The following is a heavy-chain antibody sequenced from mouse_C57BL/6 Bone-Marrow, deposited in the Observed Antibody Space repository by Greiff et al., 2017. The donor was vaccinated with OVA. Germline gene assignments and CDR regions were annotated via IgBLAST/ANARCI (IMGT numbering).Heavy chain of an antibody. CDR1: GFTFSDYY. J-gene: IGHJ3*01. Sequence: EVKLMESGGGLVQPGGSLKLSCAASGFTFSDYYMYWVRQTPEKRLEWVAYISNGGGSTYYPDTVKGRFTISRDNAKNTLYLQMIRLKSEDTAMYYCARYEYWGQGTLVTVSA. V-gene: IGHV5-12*01. D-gene: IGHD2-3*01. CDR3: ARYEY. CDR2: ISNGGGST.